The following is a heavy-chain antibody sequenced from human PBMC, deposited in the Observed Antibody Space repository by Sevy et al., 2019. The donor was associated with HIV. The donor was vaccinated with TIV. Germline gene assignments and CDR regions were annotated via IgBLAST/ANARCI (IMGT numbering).Heavy chain of an antibody. CDR2: IYYSGST. Sequence: SETLSLTCTVSGGSISSSSYYWGWIRQPPGKGLAWIGSIYYSGSTSHNPSLQSRVTISVDTSKNQFSLKLSSVTAADTAVYYCARLDVVMATIGSRHLFDYWGQGTLVTVSS. J-gene: IGHJ4*02. CDR1: GGSISSSSYY. CDR3: ARLDVVMATIGSRHLFDY. D-gene: IGHD2-15*01. V-gene: IGHV4-39*01.